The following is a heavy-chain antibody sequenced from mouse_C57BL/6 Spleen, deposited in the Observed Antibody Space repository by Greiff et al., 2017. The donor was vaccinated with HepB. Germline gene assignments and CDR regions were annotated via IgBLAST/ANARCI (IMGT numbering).Heavy chain of an antibody. J-gene: IGHJ4*01. CDR1: GYTFTSYW. V-gene: IGHV1-61*01. Sequence: QVQLKQPGAELVRPGSSVKLSCKASGYTFTSYWMDWVKQRPGQGLEWIGNIYPSDSETHYNQKFKDKATLTVDKSSSTAYMQLSSLTSEDSAVYYCARGYAMDYWGQGTSVTVSS. CDR2: IYPSDSET. CDR3: ARGYAMDY.